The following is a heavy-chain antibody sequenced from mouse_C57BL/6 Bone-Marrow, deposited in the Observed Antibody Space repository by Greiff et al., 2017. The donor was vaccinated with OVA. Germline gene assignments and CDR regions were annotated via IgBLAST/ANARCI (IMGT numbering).Heavy chain of an antibody. CDR2: FHPYNDAT. D-gene: IGHD2-1*01. Sequence: QVQLQQSGAELVKPGASVKMSCKASGYTFTTYPIHWVKQTPGKSLEWIGNFHPYNDATEYNAKFKNKATLTVEKSSSTVYLKLSRLTSDDSTVYYCARGGNYRYYFDDWGQGTTLTVSS. CDR3: ARGGNYRYYFDD. J-gene: IGHJ2*01. V-gene: IGHV1-47*01. CDR1: GYTFTTYP.